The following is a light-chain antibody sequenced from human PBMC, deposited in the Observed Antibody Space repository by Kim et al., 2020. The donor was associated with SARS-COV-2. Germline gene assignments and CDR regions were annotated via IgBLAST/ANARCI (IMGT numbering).Light chain of an antibody. CDR2: QDS. CDR1: KLGDKY. Sequence: PEQTASIPCSGDKLGDKYACWYQQKPGQSPVLVIYQDSKRPSGIPERFSGSNSGNTATLTISGTQAMDEADYYCQAWDSSTAVYVFGTGTKVTVL. J-gene: IGLJ1*01. V-gene: IGLV3-1*01. CDR3: QAWDSSTAVYV.